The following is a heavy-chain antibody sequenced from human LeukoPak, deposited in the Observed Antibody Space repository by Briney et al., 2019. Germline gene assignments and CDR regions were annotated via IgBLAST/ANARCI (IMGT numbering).Heavy chain of an antibody. CDR3: ASPVLRYRWYAFDI. CDR2: IIPIFGTA. CDR1: GGTFSSYA. Sequence: GASVKVSCKASGGTFSSYAISWVRQAPGQGLEWMGGIIPIFGTANYAQKFQGRVTITTDESTSTAYMELSSLRSEDTAVYYCASPVLRYRWYAFDIWGQGTMDTVSS. J-gene: IGHJ3*02. V-gene: IGHV1-69*05. D-gene: IGHD3-9*01.